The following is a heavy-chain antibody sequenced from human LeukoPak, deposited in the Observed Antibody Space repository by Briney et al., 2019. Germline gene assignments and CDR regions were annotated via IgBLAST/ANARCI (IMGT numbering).Heavy chain of an antibody. D-gene: IGHD6-25*01. Sequence: GGSLRLSCAASGFTFSDSWMHWVRQAPGKGPEWLSRTSKDGSHTVYADSAKGRFTASRDNTKNTVYLEVTNLRPEDTAVYYCTRGGYSGSYYRFSWGQGTPVTVAS. CDR2: TSKDGSHT. V-gene: IGHV3-74*01. CDR1: GFTFSDSW. CDR3: TRGGYSGSYYRFS. J-gene: IGHJ4*02.